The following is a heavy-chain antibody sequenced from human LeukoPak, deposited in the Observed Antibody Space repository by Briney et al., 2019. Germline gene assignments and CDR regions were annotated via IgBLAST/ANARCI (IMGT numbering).Heavy chain of an antibody. J-gene: IGHJ6*03. Sequence: PSETLSLTCTVSGGSISNKCWSWIRQPPGKGLEWIGYNPSLKSRVTILVDTSKNQVSLKLSSVTAADTAVYFCARDWGVGGRPGYMDVWGKGTTVTVSS. CDR1: GGSISNKC. CDR3: ARDWGVGGRPGYMDV. V-gene: IGHV4-59*01. D-gene: IGHD6-6*01.